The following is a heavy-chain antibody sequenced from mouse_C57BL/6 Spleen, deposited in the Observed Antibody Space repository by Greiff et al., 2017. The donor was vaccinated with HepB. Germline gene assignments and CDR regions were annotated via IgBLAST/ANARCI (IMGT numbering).Heavy chain of an antibody. CDR1: GFTFSSYA. Sequence: EVQLVESGGGLVKPGGSLKLSCAASGFTFSSYAMSWVRQTPEKRLEWVATISDGGSYTYYPDNVKGRFTISRDNAKNNLYLQMSHLKSEDTAMYYCARDEEDYYGSSPYWYFDVWGTGTTVTVSS. V-gene: IGHV5-4*01. J-gene: IGHJ1*03. D-gene: IGHD1-1*01. CDR3: ARDEEDYYGSSPYWYFDV. CDR2: ISDGGSYT.